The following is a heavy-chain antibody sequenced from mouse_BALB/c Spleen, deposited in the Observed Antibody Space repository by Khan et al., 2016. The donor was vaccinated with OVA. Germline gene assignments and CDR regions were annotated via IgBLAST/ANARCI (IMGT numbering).Heavy chain of an antibody. Sequence: VRLQQSRPGLVKPGASMKISCKASGYSFTDYTMNWVKQSHGKNLEWIGLINPYNGFTTYNQKFKGKATLTVHKSSNTAYMKLLSLTSEDSAVYYCARGNYDGSNSSFAYWGQGTLVTVSA. J-gene: IGHJ3*01. CDR1: GYSFTDYT. V-gene: IGHV1-18*01. CDR3: ARGNYDGSNSSFAY. D-gene: IGHD1-1*01. CDR2: INPYNGFT.